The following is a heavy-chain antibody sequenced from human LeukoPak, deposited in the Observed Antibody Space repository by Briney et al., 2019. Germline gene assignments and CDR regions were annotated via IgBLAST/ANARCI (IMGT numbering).Heavy chain of an antibody. CDR3: AKAVEYTSAAGYDY. J-gene: IGHJ4*02. D-gene: IGHD6-19*01. V-gene: IGHV3-23*01. CDR1: GFTFSSYS. Sequence: GGSLRLSCAASGFTFSSYSMNWVRQAPGKGLEWVSGISGSGGSTYRADSVKGRFTISRDNSKNTLYLQMNSLRAEDTAVYYCAKAVEYTSAAGYDYWGQGTLVTVSS. CDR2: ISGSGGST.